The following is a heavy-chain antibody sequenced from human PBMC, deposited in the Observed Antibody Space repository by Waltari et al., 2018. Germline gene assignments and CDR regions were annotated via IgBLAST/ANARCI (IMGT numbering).Heavy chain of an antibody. CDR2: IGPCGSDI. Sequence: EVQLLESGGGLVQPGGSLRLSCIGSGFSFSSSEMNWVRQAPGKRLEWISYIGPCGSDIYYADSVKGRFTISRDNAKNSLYLEMDSLRVEDTAVYFCARVAVTGSYYWYFDLWGRGTTVNVSS. CDR1: GFSFSSSE. CDR3: ARVAVTGSYYWYFDL. J-gene: IGHJ2*01. V-gene: IGHV3-48*03. D-gene: IGHD3-10*01.